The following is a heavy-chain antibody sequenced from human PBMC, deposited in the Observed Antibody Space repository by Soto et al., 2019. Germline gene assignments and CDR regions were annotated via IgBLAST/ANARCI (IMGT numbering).Heavy chain of an antibody. V-gene: IGHV4-31*03. Sequence: SETLSLTCTVSGGSISSGGYYWSWIRQHPGKGLEWIGYIYYSGSTYYNPSLKSRVTISVDTSKNQFSLKLSSVTAADTAVYCCARVMTTDYYYGMDVWGQGTTVTVSS. CDR3: ARVMTTDYYYGMDV. D-gene: IGHD4-4*01. J-gene: IGHJ6*02. CDR2: IYYSGST. CDR1: GGSISSGGYY.